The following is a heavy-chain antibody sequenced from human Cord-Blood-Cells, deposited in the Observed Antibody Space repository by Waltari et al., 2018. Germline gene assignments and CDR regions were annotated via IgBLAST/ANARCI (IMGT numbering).Heavy chain of an antibody. CDR2: INPNSGGT. D-gene: IGHD3-10*01. V-gene: IGHV1-2*02. CDR1: GSTFTGYS. CDR3: ARDPSYGSGSYYFQH. J-gene: IGHJ1*01. Sequence: QLQLVQSGAEGKKPGASVKVSCQASGSTFTGYSMHWVRQAPGQGLEWMGWINPNSGGTNYAQKFQGRVTMTRDTSISTAYMELSRLRSDDTAVYYCARDPSYGSGSYYFQHWGQGTLVTVSS.